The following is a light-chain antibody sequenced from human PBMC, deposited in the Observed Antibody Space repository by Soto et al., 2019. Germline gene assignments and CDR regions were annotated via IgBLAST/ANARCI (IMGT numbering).Light chain of an antibody. Sequence: ESMLTQSPGTLSLSPGERATLSCKTSQSVSSWYLTWYQQKPGQAPRLLIYGASIRATGIPDRFSGSGSETDFTLTISRLEPEDSAMYYCQQFGGSPPAFTFGQGTKLEI. V-gene: IGKV3-20*01. J-gene: IGKJ2*01. CDR2: GAS. CDR1: QSVSSWY. CDR3: QQFGGSPPAFT.